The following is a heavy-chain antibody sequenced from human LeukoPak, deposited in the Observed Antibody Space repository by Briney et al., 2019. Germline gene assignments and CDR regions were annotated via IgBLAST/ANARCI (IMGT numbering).Heavy chain of an antibody. V-gene: IGHV4-39*01. Sequence: PSETLSLTCTVSGGSISGCYWGWIRQPPGKGLEWIGSISYSGSTYYNPSLNSRVTISVDTSKNQFSLKLSSVTAADTAVYYCARLRRGLGAYWGQGTLVTVSS. CDR3: ARLRRGLGAY. CDR2: ISYSGST. J-gene: IGHJ4*02. D-gene: IGHD4-17*01. CDR1: GGSISGCY.